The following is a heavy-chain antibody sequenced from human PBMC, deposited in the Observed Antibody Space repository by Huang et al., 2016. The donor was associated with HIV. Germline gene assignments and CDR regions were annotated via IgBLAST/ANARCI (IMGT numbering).Heavy chain of an antibody. J-gene: IGHJ4*02. D-gene: IGHD6-19*01. CDR1: GFTFSSYW. CDR2: IKQDGSEK. Sequence: EVQLVESGGGLVQPGGSLRLSCVTSGFTFSSYWMSWVRQAAGKGLEWVANIKQDGSEKYDVDAGKGRFTISRDNAKNSLYLQMNSLRAEDTAVYYCARGGTYSGWWQDYWGQGTLVTVSS. CDR3: ARGGTYSGWWQDY. V-gene: IGHV3-7*01.